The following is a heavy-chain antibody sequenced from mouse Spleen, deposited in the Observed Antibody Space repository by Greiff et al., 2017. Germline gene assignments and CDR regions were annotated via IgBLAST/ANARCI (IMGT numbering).Heavy chain of an antibody. CDR3: ATLYGSSLWYFDV. CDR1: GYTFTDYN. Sequence: EVQLQESGPELVKPGASVKMSCKASGYTFTDYNMHWVKQSHGKSLEWIGYINPNNGGTSYNQKFKGKATLTVNKSSSTAYMELRSLTSEDSAVYYCATLYGSSLWYFDVWGAGTTVTVSS. CDR2: INPNNGGT. J-gene: IGHJ1*01. V-gene: IGHV1-22*01. D-gene: IGHD1-1*01.